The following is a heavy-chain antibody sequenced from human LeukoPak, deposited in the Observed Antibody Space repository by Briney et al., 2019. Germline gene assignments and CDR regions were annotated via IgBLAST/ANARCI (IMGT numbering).Heavy chain of an antibody. Sequence: AGGSLRLSCAASGFTFRSYGMHWVRQAPGKGLEWVAVISYDGSNKYYGDSVKGRFTISRDNSKNTLYLEMNSLRAEDTAVYYCAKDLTEYYDSSGSEWGQGTLVIVSS. CDR3: AKDLTEYYDSSGSE. D-gene: IGHD3-22*01. J-gene: IGHJ4*02. CDR2: ISYDGSNK. CDR1: GFTFRSYG. V-gene: IGHV3-30*18.